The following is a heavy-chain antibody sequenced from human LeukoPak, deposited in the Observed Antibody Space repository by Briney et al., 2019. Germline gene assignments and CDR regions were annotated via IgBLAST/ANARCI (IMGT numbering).Heavy chain of an antibody. Sequence: PGGSLKLSCAASGFPFSDSPMHWVRQASGKGLEWVGRVKTKADNYATGYAASVKGRFTVSRDDSKSTAYLQMDSLKTEDTAMYYCSRQRPGTGTVDYWGQGTLVTVSS. CDR1: GFPFSDSP. CDR2: VKTKADNYAT. CDR3: SRQRPGTGTVDY. J-gene: IGHJ4*02. V-gene: IGHV3-73*01. D-gene: IGHD3/OR15-3a*01.